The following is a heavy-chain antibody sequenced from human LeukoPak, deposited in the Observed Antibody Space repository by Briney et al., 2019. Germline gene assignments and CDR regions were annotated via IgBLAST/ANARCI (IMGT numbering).Heavy chain of an antibody. CDR1: GYTFTSYY. CDR3: ATERGYTSSWSRNAFDY. Sequence: ASVKVSCKASGYTFTSYYMHWVRQAPGQGLEWMGIINPSGGSTSYAQKFQGRVTMTRDTSISTAYMELSRLRIDDTAVFYCATERGYTSSWSRNAFDYWGQGTLVTVSS. CDR2: INPSGGST. V-gene: IGHV1-46*01. J-gene: IGHJ4*02. D-gene: IGHD6-13*01.